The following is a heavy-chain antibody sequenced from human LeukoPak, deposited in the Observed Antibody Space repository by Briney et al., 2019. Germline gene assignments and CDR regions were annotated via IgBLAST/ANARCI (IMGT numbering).Heavy chain of an antibody. CDR2: ISSSGGII. CDR3: ARDFCSGGRCYTTYLDY. V-gene: IGHV3-64D*09. CDR1: GFTFSSYA. D-gene: IGHD2-15*01. Sequence: PGGSLRLSCAASGFTFSSYAMHWVRQAPGKGLEFVSVISSSGGIIYYADSVKGRFTISRDNSKNTLYLQMSSLRAEDTAVYYCARDFCSGGRCYTTYLDYWGLGTLVTVSS. J-gene: IGHJ4*02.